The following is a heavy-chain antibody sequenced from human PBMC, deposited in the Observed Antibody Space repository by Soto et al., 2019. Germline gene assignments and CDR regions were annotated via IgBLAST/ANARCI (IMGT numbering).Heavy chain of an antibody. D-gene: IGHD3-22*01. J-gene: IGHJ6*02. CDR1: GGSISSGGYS. Sequence: PSETLSLTCAVSGGSISSGGYSWSWIRQPPGKGLEWIGYIYHSGSTYYNPSLKSRVTISVDTSKNQFSLKLSSVTAADTAVYYCARGVIVVVQKGYYYYGMDVWGQGTTVT. CDR3: ARGVIVVVQKGYYYYGMDV. CDR2: IYHSGST. V-gene: IGHV4-30-2*01.